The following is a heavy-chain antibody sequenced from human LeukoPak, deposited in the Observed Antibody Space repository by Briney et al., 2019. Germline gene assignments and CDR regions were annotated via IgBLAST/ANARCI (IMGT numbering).Heavy chain of an antibody. V-gene: IGHV1-69*06. CDR3: ARGGSSSPGNRGKFDY. D-gene: IGHD6-6*01. CDR2: IIPIFGTA. CDR1: GGTFSSYA. J-gene: IGHJ4*02. Sequence: SVKVSCKASGGTFSSYAISWVRQAPGQGLEWMGGIIPIFGTANYAQKFQGRVTITADKSTSTAYMELSSLRSEDTAVYYCARGGSSSPGNRGKFDYWGQGTLVTVSS.